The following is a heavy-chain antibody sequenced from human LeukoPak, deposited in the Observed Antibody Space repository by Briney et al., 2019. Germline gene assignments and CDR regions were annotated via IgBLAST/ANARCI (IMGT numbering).Heavy chain of an antibody. Sequence: SETLSLTCAVYGGSFSGYYWSWIRQPPGKGLEWIGEINHSGSTNYNPSLKSRVTISVDKSKNQFSLKLSSVTAADTAVYYCARDSVAAADYYYYYMDVWGKGTTVTVSS. CDR3: ARDSVAAADYYYYYMDV. J-gene: IGHJ6*03. CDR1: GGSFSGYY. CDR2: INHSGST. V-gene: IGHV4-34*01. D-gene: IGHD6-13*01.